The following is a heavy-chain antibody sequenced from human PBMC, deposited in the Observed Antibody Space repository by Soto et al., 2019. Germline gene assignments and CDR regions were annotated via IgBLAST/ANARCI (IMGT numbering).Heavy chain of an antibody. Sequence: QVQLVQSGAEVRKPGASVKVSCKASGYSCTNDGISWVRQAPGQGLEWMGWISAYNGNTKFAHKVQGRVTMATDTSTSTAYMALRSLRSADTAVYYCARDFRPQNAVATINVEYWGQGTLVTGSS. CDR3: ARDFRPQNAVATINVEY. CDR2: ISAYNGNT. J-gene: IGHJ4*02. CDR1: GYSCTNDG. V-gene: IGHV1-18*01. D-gene: IGHD6-19*01.